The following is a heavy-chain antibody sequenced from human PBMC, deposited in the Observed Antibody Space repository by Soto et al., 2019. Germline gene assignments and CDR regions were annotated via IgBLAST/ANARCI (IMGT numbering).Heavy chain of an antibody. CDR1: GFTFDDYA. CDR3: AKVNGAVARDPFDH. CDR2: ISWNSGAN. V-gene: IGHV3-9*01. J-gene: IGHJ4*02. Sequence: EAQLVESGGGLVQPGSSLRLSCAASGFTFDDYAMHWVRQAPGKGLEWVSGISWNSGANAYATSVKGRFTISRDDAKNSLYLQMTSLRGADTAVYYCAKVNGAVARDPFDHWGQGSLVTVSS. D-gene: IGHD6-19*01.